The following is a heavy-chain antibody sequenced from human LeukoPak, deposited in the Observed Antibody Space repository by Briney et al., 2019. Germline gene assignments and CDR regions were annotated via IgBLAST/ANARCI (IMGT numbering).Heavy chain of an antibody. D-gene: IGHD3/OR15-3a*01. V-gene: IGHV4-39*01. CDR3: ARAQGNGLIDF. Sequence: SETLSLTCTVSGDSISSSKKYWGGVRQPRGKGLEWIGSIYYSGNTYYNPSLKSQVTISLDTSRNQFSLRLSSVTAADTADYYCARAQGNGLIDFWGQGTLVTVSS. J-gene: IGHJ4*02. CDR1: GDSISSSKKY. CDR2: IYYSGNT.